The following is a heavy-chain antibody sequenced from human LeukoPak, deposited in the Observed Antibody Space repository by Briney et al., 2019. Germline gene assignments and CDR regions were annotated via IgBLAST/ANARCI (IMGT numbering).Heavy chain of an antibody. CDR3: ARAGYCSGGSCYDGVVDY. V-gene: IGHV4-31*03. D-gene: IGHD2-15*01. J-gene: IGHJ4*02. CDR2: IYYSGST. CDR1: GGSISSGGYY. Sequence: SETLSLTCTVSGGSISSGGYYWSWIRQHPGKGLEWIGYIYYSGSTYYNPSLKSRVTISVDTSKNQFSLKLSSVTAADMAVYYCARAGYCSGGSCYDGVVDYWGQGTLVTVSS.